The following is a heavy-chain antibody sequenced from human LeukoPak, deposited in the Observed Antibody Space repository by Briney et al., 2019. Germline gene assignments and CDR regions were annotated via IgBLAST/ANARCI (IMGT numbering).Heavy chain of an antibody. V-gene: IGHV4-59*01. CDR3: ARAVTYYYDSSGTYWYFDL. CDR1: DGSISSYY. J-gene: IGHJ2*01. Sequence: PSETLSLTCTVSDGSISSYYWSWIRQPPGKGLEWIGYIYYSGSTNYNPSLKSRVTISVDTSKNQFSLKLSSVTAADTAVYYCARAVTYYYDSSGTYWYFDLWGRGTLVTVSS. CDR2: IYYSGST. D-gene: IGHD3-22*01.